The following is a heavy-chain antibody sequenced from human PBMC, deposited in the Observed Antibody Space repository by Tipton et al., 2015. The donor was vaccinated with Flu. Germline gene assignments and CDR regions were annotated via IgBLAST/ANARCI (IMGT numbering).Heavy chain of an antibody. D-gene: IGHD3-10*01. CDR2: INHSGST. CDR1: GGSFSGYY. V-gene: IGHV4-34*01. Sequence: TLSLTCAVYGGSFSGYYWSWIRQPPGKGLEWIGEINHSGSTNYNPSLKSRVTISVDTSKNQFSLKLSSVTAADTAVYYCARGRAYGSSIYYYYYGMDVWGQGTTVTVSS. J-gene: IGHJ6*02. CDR3: ARGRAYGSSIYYYYYGMDV.